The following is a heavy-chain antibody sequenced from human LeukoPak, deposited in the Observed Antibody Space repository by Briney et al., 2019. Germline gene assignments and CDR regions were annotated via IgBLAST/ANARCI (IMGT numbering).Heavy chain of an antibody. J-gene: IGHJ6*03. CDR2: ISGSGTTI. D-gene: IGHD2/OR15-2a*01. CDR1: GFYFDTYG. CDR3: ARGRRDVKGGLYDYDYMDV. V-gene: IGHV3-48*03. Sequence: AGSLRLSCVASGFYFDTYGINWVRQAPGKGLEWISYISGSGTTIYYADSVKGLFTISRDNANYSLYLPMNSLRAEATAVYYCARGRRDVKGGLYDYDYMDVCGKGTTVTVSS.